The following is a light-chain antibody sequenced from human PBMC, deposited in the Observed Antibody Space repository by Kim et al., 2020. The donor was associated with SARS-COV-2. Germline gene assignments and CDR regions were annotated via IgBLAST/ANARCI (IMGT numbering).Light chain of an antibody. V-gene: IGLV3-21*04. J-gene: IGLJ1*01. CDR1: NIGSKS. Sequence: VAPGKTARITCGGNNIGSKSVHWYQQKPGQAPVLVIYYDSDRPSGIPERFSGSNAGNTATLTISRVEAGDEADYCCQVWDSSSDHVFGTGTKVTVL. CDR2: YDS. CDR3: QVWDSSSDHV.